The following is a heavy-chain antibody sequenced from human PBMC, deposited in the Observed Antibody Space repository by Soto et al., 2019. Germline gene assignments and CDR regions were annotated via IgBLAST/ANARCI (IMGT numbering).Heavy chain of an antibody. Sequence: ASVKVSCKSSGYAFAGYYIHWVRQAPGQGLEWMGWINPNSGDTNYAQKFQGRVTMTRDTSFNTAYMELSSLRSDDTAVYYCATRYSYVHFWGQGTLVTVSS. J-gene: IGHJ4*02. CDR3: ATRYSYVHF. V-gene: IGHV1-2*02. CDR2: INPNSGDT. D-gene: IGHD5-18*01. CDR1: GYAFAGYY.